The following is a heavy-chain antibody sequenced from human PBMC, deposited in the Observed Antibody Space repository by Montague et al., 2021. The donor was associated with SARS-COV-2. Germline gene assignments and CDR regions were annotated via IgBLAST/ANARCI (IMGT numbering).Heavy chain of an antibody. D-gene: IGHD5-18*01. J-gene: IGHJ6*02. Sequence: SETLSLTCTVSGGSISSSDYCWGWIRQPPGKGLEWIGTIYYSGSTYYSPSLKSRVTLSVDTSKNQFSLKLTSLTAADTAVYYCARSSGYNYDISYYGMDVWGQGTTVTVSS. CDR1: GGSISSSDYC. CDR2: IYYSGST. CDR3: ARSSGYNYDISYYGMDV. V-gene: IGHV4-39*01.